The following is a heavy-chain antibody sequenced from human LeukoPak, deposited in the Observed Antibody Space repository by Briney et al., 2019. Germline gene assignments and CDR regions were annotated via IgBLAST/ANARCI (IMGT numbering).Heavy chain of an antibody. D-gene: IGHD2-15*01. Sequence: GFLRTFFSGFGFNFCRFSLSWVRQASGEGLEWVLAFCGSGGRQYYADSVKGRFTISRDNSKNTLYLQMNSLRAEDTAVYYCAKDGDCSGGSCYHTYYYGMDVWGQGTTVTVSS. J-gene: IGHJ6*02. CDR2: FCGSGGRQ. V-gene: IGHV3-23*01. CDR1: GFNFCRFS. CDR3: AKDGDCSGGSCYHTYYYGMDV.